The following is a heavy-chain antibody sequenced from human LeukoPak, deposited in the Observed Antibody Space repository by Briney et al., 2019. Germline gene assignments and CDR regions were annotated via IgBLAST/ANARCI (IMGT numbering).Heavy chain of an antibody. CDR2: ISPYNGNT. V-gene: IGHV1-18*01. D-gene: IGHD3-22*01. Sequence: ASVKVSCKASGYTFTSYGISWVRQAPGQGLEWMGWISPYNGNTNYAQKLQGRVTMTTDTSTSTAYMELRSLRSDDTAVYYCARDRYYYDSSGYYYFDYWGQGTLVTVSS. J-gene: IGHJ4*02. CDR3: ARDRYYYDSSGYYYFDY. CDR1: GYTFTSYG.